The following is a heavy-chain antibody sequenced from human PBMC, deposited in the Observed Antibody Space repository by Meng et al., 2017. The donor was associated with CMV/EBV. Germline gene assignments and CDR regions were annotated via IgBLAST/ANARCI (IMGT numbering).Heavy chain of an antibody. J-gene: IGHJ6*02. CDR1: GFTFSSYD. CDR2: IGTAGDT. V-gene: IGHV3-13*01. CDR3: ARVLAVAGLIYYYGMDV. D-gene: IGHD6-19*01. Sequence: GGSLRLSCAASGFTFSSYDMHWVRQATGKGLEWVSAIGTAGDTYYPGSVKGRFTISRENAKNSLYLQMNSLRAGDTAVYYCARVLAVAGLIYYYGMDVWGQGTTVTVSS.